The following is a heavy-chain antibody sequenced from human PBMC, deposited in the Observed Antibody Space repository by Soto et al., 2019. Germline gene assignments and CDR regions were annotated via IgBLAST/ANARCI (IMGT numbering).Heavy chain of an antibody. CDR1: GYSFNTYW. V-gene: IGHV5-51*01. D-gene: IGHD5-12*01. Sequence: EVQLVQSGAEVKKPGESLKISCKGSGYSFNTYWIAWVRQMPGKGLEWMGIIYPADSDTTYSPSFQGQVTFSADKSISTAYLQWSSLKASDTATYYCARQYSADGYWGQGTLVAVSS. CDR2: IYPADSDT. J-gene: IGHJ4*02. CDR3: ARQYSADGY.